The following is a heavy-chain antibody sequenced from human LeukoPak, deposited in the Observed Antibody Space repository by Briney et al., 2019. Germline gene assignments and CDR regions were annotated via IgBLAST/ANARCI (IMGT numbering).Heavy chain of an antibody. CDR2: INPNSGGT. CDR1: GYTFTGYY. CDR3: ARGGPLRYFDRTGDYYYGMDV. J-gene: IGHJ6*04. D-gene: IGHD3-9*01. Sequence: ASVKVSCKASGYTFTGYYMHWVRQAPGQGLEWMGWINPNSGGTNYAQKFQGWVTMTRDTSISTAYMELSRLRSDDTAVYYCARGGPLRYFDRTGDYYYGMDVWGKGTTVTVSS. V-gene: IGHV1-2*04.